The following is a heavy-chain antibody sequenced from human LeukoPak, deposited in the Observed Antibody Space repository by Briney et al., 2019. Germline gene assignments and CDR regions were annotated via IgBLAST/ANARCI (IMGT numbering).Heavy chain of an antibody. J-gene: IGHJ4*02. CDR1: GGTFSSYA. CDR2: IIPIFGTA. D-gene: IGHD3-22*01. Sequence: ASVKVSCKASGGTFSSYAISWVRQVPGQGLEWMGGIIPIFGTANYAQKFQGRVTITADESTSTAYMELSSLRSEDTAVYYCARDYSPNYYDSSGYYYWGQGTLVTVSS. CDR3: ARDYSPNYYDSSGYYY. V-gene: IGHV1-69*13.